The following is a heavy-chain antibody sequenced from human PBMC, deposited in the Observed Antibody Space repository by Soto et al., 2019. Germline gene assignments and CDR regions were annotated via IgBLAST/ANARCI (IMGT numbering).Heavy chain of an antibody. J-gene: IGHJ4*02. V-gene: IGHV3-74*01. CDR1: GFTFSSYW. D-gene: IGHD2-21*02. CDR2: VNSDESTT. Sequence: VQLVASGGGLVQPGGSLRLSCAASGFTFSSYWMHWVRQGPGKGLVWVSRVNSDESTTSYADSVKGRFTISRDNAKNTLHLQMSSLRVEDTAIYYCVCCECGRTAVVTALEANGYLGQGTLVTVSS. CDR3: VCCECGRTAVVTALEANGY.